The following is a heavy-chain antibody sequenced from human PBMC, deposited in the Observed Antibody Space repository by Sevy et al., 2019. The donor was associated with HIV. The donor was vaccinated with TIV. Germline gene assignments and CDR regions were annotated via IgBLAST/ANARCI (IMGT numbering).Heavy chain of an antibody. D-gene: IGHD3-10*01. CDR2: IYHSGST. V-gene: IGHV4-4*02. CDR3: ARGRWYGDWYFDY. CDR1: GGSISSSNW. J-gene: IGHJ4*02. Sequence: SETLSLTCAVSGGSISSSNWWSWVRQPPGKGLEWIGEIYHSGSTNYNPSLKSRVTISVDKSKNQCSLKLSSVTAADTAVYYCARGRWYGDWYFDYWGQGTLVTVSS.